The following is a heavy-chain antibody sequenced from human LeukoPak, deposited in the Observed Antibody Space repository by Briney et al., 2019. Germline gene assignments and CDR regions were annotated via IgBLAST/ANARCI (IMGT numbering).Heavy chain of an antibody. CDR3: ARAPSPPFYMDV. CDR1: GITLSNYG. J-gene: IGHJ6*03. Sequence: GGSLRLSCAVSGITLSNYGMSWVRQAPGKGLEWVAGISDSGGSTNYADSVKGRFTISRDNPKNTLYLQMNSLRAEDTAVYYCARAPSPPFYMDVWGKGTTVTVSS. CDR2: ISDSGGST. V-gene: IGHV3-23*01.